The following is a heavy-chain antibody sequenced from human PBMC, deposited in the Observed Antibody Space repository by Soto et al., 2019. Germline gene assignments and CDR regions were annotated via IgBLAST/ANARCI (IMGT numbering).Heavy chain of an antibody. V-gene: IGHV3-74*01. D-gene: IGHD3-10*01. CDR1: GFTFSSYW. Sequence: GGSLRLSCAASGFTFSSYWMHWVRQAPGKGLVWVSRINSDGSSTSYADSVKGRFTISRDNAKNTLYLQMNSLRAEDTAVYYCARVEEYYGSGSPDPPIYYGMDVWGQGTTVTVSS. CDR3: ARVEEYYGSGSPDPPIYYGMDV. J-gene: IGHJ6*02. CDR2: INSDGSST.